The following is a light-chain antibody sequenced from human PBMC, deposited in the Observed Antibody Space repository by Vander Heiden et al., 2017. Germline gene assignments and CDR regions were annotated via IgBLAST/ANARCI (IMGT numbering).Light chain of an antibody. CDR1: QCVSRN. CDR2: DAS. J-gene: IGKJ4*01. Sequence: EIVLTQSPATLSLSQGERATLYSRARQCVSRNLGWYQQKPGQAHRLLIYDASNRSSGIPARFSGGGSGTDFTLTISSLEPEDFAVYYCQQRSNWPLLTFGGGTKVEIK. V-gene: IGKV3-11*01. CDR3: QQRSNWPLLT.